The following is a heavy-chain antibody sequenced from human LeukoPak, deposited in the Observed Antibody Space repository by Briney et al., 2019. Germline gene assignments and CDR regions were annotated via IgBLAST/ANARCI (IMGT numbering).Heavy chain of an antibody. D-gene: IGHD3-22*01. Sequence: SEALSLTCAVSGDSISSAGYFWRWIRQPPGKGLEWIGYIYHSGSTNYNPSLESRVTISIDRSKNQFSLRLSSVTAADTAVYYCARGGYFDTSGNLFDYWGQGTLVAVSS. CDR2: IYHSGST. CDR1: GDSISSAGYF. J-gene: IGHJ4*02. V-gene: IGHV4-30-2*01. CDR3: ARGGYFDTSGNLFDY.